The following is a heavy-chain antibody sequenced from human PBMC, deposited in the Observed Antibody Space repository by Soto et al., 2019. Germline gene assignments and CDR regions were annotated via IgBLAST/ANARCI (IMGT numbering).Heavy chain of an antibody. CDR3: ARDERQWLVGDFDI. D-gene: IGHD6-19*01. V-gene: IGHV4-34*01. CDR1: GGSFSGYY. Sequence: PSETLSLTCAVYGGSFSGYYLSWIRQPPGKGLGWIGEINHSGSTNYNPSLKSRVTISVDTSKNQFSQKQSSVTAADTAVYYCARDERQWLVGDFDIWGQGTMVTVSS. J-gene: IGHJ3*02. CDR2: INHSGST.